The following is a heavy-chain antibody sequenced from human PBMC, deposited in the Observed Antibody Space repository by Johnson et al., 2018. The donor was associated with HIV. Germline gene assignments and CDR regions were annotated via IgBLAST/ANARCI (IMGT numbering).Heavy chain of an antibody. V-gene: IGHV3-23*04. CDR2: ISGSGGST. CDR3: AREGLFSDAFDI. Sequence: VQLVESGGGVVQPGRSLRLSCAASGFTFSSYWMSWVRQAPGKGLEWVSAISGSGGSTYYADSVKGRFTSYRDNSKNTLYLQMNSLRAEDTAVYYCAREGLFSDAFDIWGQGTMVTVSS. CDR1: GFTFSSYW. J-gene: IGHJ3*02. D-gene: IGHD3-3*01.